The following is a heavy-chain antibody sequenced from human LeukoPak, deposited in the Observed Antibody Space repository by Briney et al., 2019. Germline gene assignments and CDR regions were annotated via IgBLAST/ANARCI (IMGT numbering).Heavy chain of an antibody. J-gene: IGHJ6*02. D-gene: IGHD1-26*01. Sequence: GGSLRLSCAASGFTFSGYGMHWVRQAPGKGLEWVAVIWYDGSEKYYADSVKGRFIISRDNSKNTVYLQMNSLRVEDTAVYYCARDGTLRNYYYYGMDVWGQGTTVTVSS. CDR2: IWYDGSEK. CDR3: ARDGTLRNYYYYGMDV. CDR1: GFTFSGYG. V-gene: IGHV3-33*01.